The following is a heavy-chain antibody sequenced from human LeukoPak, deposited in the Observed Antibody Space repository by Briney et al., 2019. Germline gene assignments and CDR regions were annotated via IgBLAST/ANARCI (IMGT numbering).Heavy chain of an antibody. J-gene: IGHJ6*03. CDR1: GYSFTSYW. Sequence: RGESLKISCKGSGYSFTSYWIGWVRQMPGKGLEWMGIIYPGDSNTKYSPSFQGQVTISADKSISTAYLQWSSLKASDTAMYYCGTNGGNRRGAYYYYYMDVWGKGTTVTVSS. V-gene: IGHV5-51*01. CDR3: GTNGGNRRGAYYYYYMDV. D-gene: IGHD4-23*01. CDR2: IYPGDSNT.